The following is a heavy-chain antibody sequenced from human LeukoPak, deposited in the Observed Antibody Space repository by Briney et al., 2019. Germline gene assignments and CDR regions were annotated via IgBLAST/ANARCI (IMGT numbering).Heavy chain of an antibody. CDR1: GGSISSYY. CDR2: IYYSGST. D-gene: IGHD3-3*01. J-gene: IGHJ3*02. V-gene: IGHV4-59*01. CDR3: ARAGGHYDFWSGSKAFDI. Sequence: SETLSLTCTVSGGSISSYYWSWIRQPPGKGLEWIGYIYYSGSTNYNPSLKSRVTISVDTSKNQFSLKLSSVTAADTAVYYCARAGGHYDFWSGSKAFDIWGQGTMVTVSS.